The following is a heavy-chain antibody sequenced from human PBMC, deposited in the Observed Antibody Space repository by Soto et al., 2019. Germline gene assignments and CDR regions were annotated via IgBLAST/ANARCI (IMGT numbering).Heavy chain of an antibody. Sequence: LSLSCADSGFTFITYGMHWVRQAPGKGLEWVTVISYNGSRKYYADSVKGRFTISRDNSKNTLYLQMSSLRAEDTAVYYCVKDRVTEAYYYSAMDVWGQGTTVTAP. J-gene: IGHJ6*02. CDR3: VKDRVTEAYYYSAMDV. V-gene: IGHV3-30*18. CDR1: GFTFITYG. D-gene: IGHD2-21*02. CDR2: ISYNGSRK.